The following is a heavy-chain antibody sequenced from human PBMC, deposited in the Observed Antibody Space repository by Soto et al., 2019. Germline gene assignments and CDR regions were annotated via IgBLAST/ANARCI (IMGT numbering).Heavy chain of an antibody. CDR1: GFTFSSYW. V-gene: IGHV3-74*01. D-gene: IGHD6-13*01. CDR2: SNTDGSSV. CDR3: TIDQTYAGNYYDY. Sequence: EVQLVESGGGLVQPGGSLRLSSAASGFTFSSYWMHWVRQAPGKGLVWVSRSNTDGSSVDYADSVKGRFTISRDNAKNTLYLQMNSLRIGDTAVYYCTIDQTYAGNYYDYWGQGTRVTVSS. J-gene: IGHJ4*02.